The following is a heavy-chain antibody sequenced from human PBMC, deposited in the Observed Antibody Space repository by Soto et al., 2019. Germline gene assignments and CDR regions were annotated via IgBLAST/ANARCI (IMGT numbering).Heavy chain of an antibody. D-gene: IGHD1-26*01. CDR1: GFTFSSYG. Sequence: QVQLVESGGGVVQPGRSLRLSCAASGFTFSSYGMHWVRQAPGKGLEWVAVIWYDGSNKYYADSVKGRFTISRDNSKNTLYLQMNSLRVEDTAVYYCARVRWEQRHYFDYWGQGTLVTVSS. J-gene: IGHJ4*02. CDR3: ARVRWEQRHYFDY. CDR2: IWYDGSNK. V-gene: IGHV3-33*01.